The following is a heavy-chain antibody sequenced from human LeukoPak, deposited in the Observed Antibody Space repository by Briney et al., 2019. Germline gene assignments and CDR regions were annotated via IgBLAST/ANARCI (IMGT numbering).Heavy chain of an antibody. Sequence: PGGSLRLSCAASWFTLSSYSMNWGRQAPGEGLEWVSSISTSSIYIYYADSVKGRFTISRDNARNSLYLQMNGLRAEDTAVYYCARVAPDYYDPGDYWGQGTLVTVSS. CDR3: ARVAPDYYDPGDY. CDR2: ISTSSIYI. D-gene: IGHD3-22*01. CDR1: WFTLSSYS. V-gene: IGHV3-21*01. J-gene: IGHJ4*02.